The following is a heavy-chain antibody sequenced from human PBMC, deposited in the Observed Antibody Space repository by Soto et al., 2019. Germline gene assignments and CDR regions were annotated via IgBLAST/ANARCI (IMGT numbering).Heavy chain of an antibody. D-gene: IGHD5-12*01. CDR1: GFTFSSYG. J-gene: IGHJ4*02. CDR3: ASGGGRGYSGYGVDY. CDR2: IWYDGSNK. Sequence: QVQLVESGGGVVQPGRSLRLSCAASGFTFSSYGMHWVRQAPGKGLEWVAVIWYDGSNKYYADSVKGRFTISRDNSKNTLYLEMHSLRAEDTAVYYCASGGGRGYSGYGVDYWGQGTLVTVSS. V-gene: IGHV3-33*01.